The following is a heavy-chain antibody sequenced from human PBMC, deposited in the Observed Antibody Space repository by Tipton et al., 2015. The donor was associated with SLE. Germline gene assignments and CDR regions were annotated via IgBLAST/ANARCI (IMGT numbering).Heavy chain of an antibody. D-gene: IGHD5-12*01. Sequence: SLRLSCAASGFTFSDYEMNWVRQAPGKGLEWVSYIRSTGTTMYYADSVKGRFTISRDNANNSLYLQMSSLRAEDTAMYYCARDPLRYSGYEVDYWGQGTLVTVSS. CDR1: GFTFSDYE. V-gene: IGHV3-48*03. CDR3: ARDPLRYSGYEVDY. CDR2: IRSTGTTM. J-gene: IGHJ4*02.